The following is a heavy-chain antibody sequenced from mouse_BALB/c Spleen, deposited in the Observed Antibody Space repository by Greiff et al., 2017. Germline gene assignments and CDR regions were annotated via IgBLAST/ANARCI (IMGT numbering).Heavy chain of an antibody. CDR1: GFDFSRYW. CDR2: INPDSSTI. V-gene: IGHV4-1*02. Sequence: EIKLLESGGGLVQPGGSLKLSCAASGFDFSRYWMSWVRQAPGKGLEWIGEINPDSSTINYTPSLKDKFIISRDNAKNTLYLQMSKVRSEDTALYYCARPYYYGSTQFAYWGQGTLVTVSA. J-gene: IGHJ3*01. CDR3: ARPYYYGSTQFAY. D-gene: IGHD1-1*01.